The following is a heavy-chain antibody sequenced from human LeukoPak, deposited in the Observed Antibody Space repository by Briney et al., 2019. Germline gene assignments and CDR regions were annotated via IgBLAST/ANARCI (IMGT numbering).Heavy chain of an antibody. D-gene: IGHD6-19*01. CDR1: GGSISSSSYY. CDR2: IYYSGST. CDR3: ARVVAVAALIDY. V-gene: IGHV4-39*07. J-gene: IGHJ4*02. Sequence: SETLSLTCTVSGGSISSSSYYWGWIRQPPGKGLEWIGSIYYSGSTYYNPSLKSRVTISVDTSKNQFSLKLSSVTAADTAVYYCARVVAVAALIDYWGQGTLVTVSS.